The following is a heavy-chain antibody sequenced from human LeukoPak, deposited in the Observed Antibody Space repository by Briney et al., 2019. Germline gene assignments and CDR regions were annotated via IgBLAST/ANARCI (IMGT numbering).Heavy chain of an antibody. V-gene: IGHV3-15*01. Sequence: GGSLRLSCAASGFTFSNAWMSWVRQAPVKGLEWVGRIKSKTDGGTTDYAAPVKGRFTISRDDSKNTLYLQMNSLKTEDTAVYYCTTSGGYYDSSRYYLPLDYWGQGTLVTVSS. CDR2: IKSKTDGGTT. CDR3: TTSGGYYDSSRYYLPLDY. CDR1: GFTFSNAW. D-gene: IGHD3-22*01. J-gene: IGHJ4*02.